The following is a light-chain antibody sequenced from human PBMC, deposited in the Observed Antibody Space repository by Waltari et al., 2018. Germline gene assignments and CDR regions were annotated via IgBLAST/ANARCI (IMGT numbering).Light chain of an antibody. J-gene: IGLJ1*01. CDR2: EVS. CDR1: SSDIGGYNY. Sequence: QAALTQPRSVSGSPGQSVTISCTRTSSDIGGYNYVPWYQLHPGTAPKLMIYEVSKRPSGVSDRFSGSKSGNTASLTISGLQAEDEADYYCSSYAGSNTYIFGAGTRLTVL. V-gene: IGLV2-11*01. CDR3: SSYAGSNTYI.